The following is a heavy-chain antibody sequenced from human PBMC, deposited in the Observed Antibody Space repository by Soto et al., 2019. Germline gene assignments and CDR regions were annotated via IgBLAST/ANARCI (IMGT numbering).Heavy chain of an antibody. V-gene: IGHV1-69*13. J-gene: IGHJ4*02. D-gene: IGHD3-16*02. Sequence: SVKVSCKASGGTFSSYAISWVRQAPGQGLEWMGGIIPIFGTANYAQKFQGRVTITADESTSTAYMELSSLRSEDTAVYYCAREQQSTQGYDYVWGSYRHLGYFDYWGQGTLVTVSS. CDR2: IIPIFGTA. CDR1: GGTFSSYA. CDR3: AREQQSTQGYDYVWGSYRHLGYFDY.